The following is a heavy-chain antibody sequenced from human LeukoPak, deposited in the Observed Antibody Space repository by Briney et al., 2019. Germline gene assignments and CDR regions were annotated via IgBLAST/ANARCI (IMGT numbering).Heavy chain of an antibody. CDR1: GGSISSSSYY. V-gene: IGHV4-39*01. D-gene: IGHD4-23*01. J-gene: IGHJ4*02. CDR2: IYYSGST. CDR3: ARQGTVVTLDY. Sequence: SETLSLTCTVSGGSISSSSYYWGWIRQPPGKGLEWIGSIYYSGSTYYNPSLKSRVTISVDTSKNQFSLKLSSVTAADTAVYYCARQGTVVTLDYWGQGALVTVSS.